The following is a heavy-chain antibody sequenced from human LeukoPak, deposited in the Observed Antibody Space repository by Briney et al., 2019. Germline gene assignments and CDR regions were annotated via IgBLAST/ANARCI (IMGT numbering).Heavy chain of an antibody. J-gene: IGHJ4*02. D-gene: IGHD2-21*02. CDR2: ISYDGSNK. V-gene: IGHV3-30*18. CDR1: GLTFSSYG. CDR3: AKSDEGLPDY. Sequence: GGSLRLSCAASGLTFSSYGMHWVRQAPGKGLEWVAVISYDGSNKYYADSVKGRFTISRDNSKNTLYLQMNSLRAEDTAVYYCAKSDEGLPDYWGQGTLVTVSS.